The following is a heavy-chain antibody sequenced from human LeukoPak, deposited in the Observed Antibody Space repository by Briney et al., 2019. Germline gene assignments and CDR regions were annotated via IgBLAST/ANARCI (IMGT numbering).Heavy chain of an antibody. CDR1: GGSISSSSYY. CDR3: ARLGYCSSGSCLGADY. V-gene: IGHV4-39*07. J-gene: IGHJ4*02. CDR2: IYYSGST. Sequence: SETLSLTCTVSGGSISSSSYYWGWIRQPPGKGLEWIGSIYYSGSTYYNPSLKSRVTISVDTSKNQFSLKLSSVTAADTAVYYCARLGYCSSGSCLGADYWGQGTLVTVPS. D-gene: IGHD2-15*01.